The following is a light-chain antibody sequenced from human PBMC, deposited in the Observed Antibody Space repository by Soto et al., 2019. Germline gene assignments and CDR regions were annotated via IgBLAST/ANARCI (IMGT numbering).Light chain of an antibody. CDR3: QQYNNWPRT. J-gene: IGKJ1*01. V-gene: IGKV3-20*01. CDR2: NAF. Sequence: EIVLTQSPGTLSLSPGERATLSCRASQSVSSSYLAWYQQKPGQAPRLLIYNAFNRATGIPDRFSGSGSGTDFTLTISSLQSEDFAVYYCQQYNNWPRTFGQGTKVDIK. CDR1: QSVSSSY.